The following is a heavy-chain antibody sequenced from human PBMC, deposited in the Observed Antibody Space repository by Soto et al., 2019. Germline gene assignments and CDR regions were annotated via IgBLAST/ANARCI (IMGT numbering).Heavy chain of an antibody. CDR1: GGTFSSYT. CDR3: ASPTGDSNGAWFDP. D-gene: IGHD4-17*01. J-gene: IGHJ5*02. CDR2: IIPILGIA. V-gene: IGHV1-69*02. Sequence: SVKVSCKASGGTFSSYTISWVRQAPGQGLEWMGRIIPILGIANYAQKFQGRVTITADKSTSTAYMELSSLRSEDTAVYYCASPTGDSNGAWFDPWGQGTLVTVSS.